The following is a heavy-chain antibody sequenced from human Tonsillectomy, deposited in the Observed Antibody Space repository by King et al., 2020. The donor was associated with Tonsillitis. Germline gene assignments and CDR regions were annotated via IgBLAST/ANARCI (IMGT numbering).Heavy chain of an antibody. CDR1: GGSFSGYY. V-gene: IGHV4-34*01. J-gene: IGHJ4*02. CDR3: ARGKPALTLDY. D-gene: IGHD2-2*01. Sequence: VQLQQWGAGLLKPSETLSLTCAVYGGSFSGYYWSWIRQSPGKGLEWIGEINHSGSTNYNPSLKSRVTISVDTSKNQFSLNLSSVTAADTAVYYYARGKPALTLDYWGQGTLVAVSS. CDR2: INHSGST.